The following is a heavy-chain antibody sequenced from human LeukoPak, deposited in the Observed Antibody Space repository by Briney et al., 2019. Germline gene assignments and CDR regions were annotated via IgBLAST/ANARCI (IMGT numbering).Heavy chain of an antibody. CDR2: IDPSDSYT. J-gene: IGHJ4*02. Sequence: GESLKISFKGSGYRFTSYWISWVRQMPGKGLAWMGRIDPSDSYTNYSPSFQGHVTISVDKSISTAYLQWSSLKASDTAMYYCANSPRYCSGGSCSAPPYYWGQGTLVTVSS. CDR1: GYRFTSYW. V-gene: IGHV5-10-1*01. CDR3: ANSPRYCSGGSCSAPPYY. D-gene: IGHD2-15*01.